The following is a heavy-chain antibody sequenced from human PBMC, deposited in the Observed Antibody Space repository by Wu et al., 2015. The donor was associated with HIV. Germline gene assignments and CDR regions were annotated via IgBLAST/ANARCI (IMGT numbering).Heavy chain of an antibody. J-gene: IGHJ6*03. Sequence: QVHLVQSGAEVKKPGSSVKVSCKASGDTFSNSAINWVRQAPGQGLEWMGRIIPIFGTANYAQKFQGRVTITADESTSTAYMELSSLRSEDTAVYYCARGDRDRRGYYYYMDVWGKGTTVTGLL. CDR1: GDTFSNSA. CDR3: ARGDRDRRGYYYYMDV. V-gene: IGHV1-69*13. D-gene: IGHD3-10*01. CDR2: IIPIFGTA.